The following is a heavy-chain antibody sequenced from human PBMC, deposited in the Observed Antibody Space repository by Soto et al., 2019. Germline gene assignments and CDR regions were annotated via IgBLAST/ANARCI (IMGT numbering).Heavy chain of an antibody. CDR1: GASVNNYH. V-gene: IGHV4-59*02. D-gene: IGHD1-20*01. CDR3: ATYNYNAFFDL. J-gene: IGHJ4*02. CDR2: VYTGNP. Sequence: QVQLRESGPGLVKPSETLSLTCTISGASVNNYHWIWIRQPPGKGLEWVAYVYTGNPHYNPSLNNRVTISVDTSANQFSLNMISETAADTAVYYCATYNYNAFFDLWGRGTLVTVSS.